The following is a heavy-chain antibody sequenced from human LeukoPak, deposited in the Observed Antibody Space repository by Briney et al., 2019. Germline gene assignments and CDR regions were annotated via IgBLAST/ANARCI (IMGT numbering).Heavy chain of an antibody. CDR3: ARMGLGWYYDFWSGYPNWFDP. V-gene: IGHV4-34*01. CDR2: INHSGST. Sequence: SETLSLTCAVYGGSFSGYYWSWIRQPPGKGLEWIGEINHSGSTNYNPSLKSRVTISVDTSKNQFSLKLSSVTAADTAVYYCARMGLGWYYDFWSGYPNWFDPWGQGTLVTVSS. J-gene: IGHJ5*02. D-gene: IGHD3-3*01. CDR1: GGSFSGYY.